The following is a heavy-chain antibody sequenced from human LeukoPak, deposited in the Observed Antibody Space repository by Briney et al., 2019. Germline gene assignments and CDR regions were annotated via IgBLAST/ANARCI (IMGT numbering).Heavy chain of an antibody. CDR2: ISYDGSNK. Sequence: PGRSLRLSCAASGFTFSSYAMHWVRPAPGKGLEWVAVISYDGSNKYYADSVKGRFTISRDNSKNTLYLQMNSLRAEDTAVYYCARVWHRFLLDYWGQGTLVTVSS. CDR3: ARVWHRFLLDY. V-gene: IGHV3-30-3*01. CDR1: GFTFSSYA. D-gene: IGHD3-3*01. J-gene: IGHJ4*02.